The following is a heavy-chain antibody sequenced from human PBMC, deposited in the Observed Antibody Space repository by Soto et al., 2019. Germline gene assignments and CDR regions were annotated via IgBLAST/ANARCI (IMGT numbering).Heavy chain of an antibody. CDR1: GGSISDVNYD. V-gene: IGHV4-30-4*01. J-gene: IGHJ4*02. D-gene: IGHD7-27*01. CDR2: IYSGGST. CDR3: TRGPSGDKVDY. Sequence: QVQLQESGPGLVKPSQTLFLTCTVSGGSISDVNYDWSWVRQSPDKGLEWIGHIYSGGSTNSNTSLNRRVTISIDTSKNQCSLNLNSVTAADTAVYYCTRGPSGDKVDYWGQGTLVTVSS.